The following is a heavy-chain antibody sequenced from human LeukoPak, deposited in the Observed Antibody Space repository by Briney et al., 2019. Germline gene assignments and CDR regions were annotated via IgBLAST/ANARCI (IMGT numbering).Heavy chain of an antibody. D-gene: IGHD3-10*01. CDR2: IYSGGST. CDR3: ARDYNGDYGYFDL. CDR1: GSTVSSNY. V-gene: IGHV3-66*02. J-gene: IGHJ2*01. Sequence: GGSLRLSCAASGSTVSSNYMSWVRQAPGKGLEWVSVIYSGGSTYYADSVKGRFTISRDNSKNTLYLQMNSLRAEDTAVYYCARDYNGDYGYFDLWGRGTLVTVSS.